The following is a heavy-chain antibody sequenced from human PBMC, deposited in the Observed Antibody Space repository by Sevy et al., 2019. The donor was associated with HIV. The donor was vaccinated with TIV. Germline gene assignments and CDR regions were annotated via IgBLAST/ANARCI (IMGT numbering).Heavy chain of an antibody. Sequence: ASVKVSCKASGYTFTGYYMHWVRQAPGQGLAWMGRINPNSGGTNYAQKFRARVTMTRDTSISTAYMELSRLRSDDTAVYYCARDREVTSYYYYSMDVWGQGTTVTVSS. J-gene: IGHJ6*02. CDR2: INPNSGGT. CDR1: GYTFTGYY. V-gene: IGHV1-2*06. CDR3: ARDREVTSYYYYSMDV. D-gene: IGHD4-17*01.